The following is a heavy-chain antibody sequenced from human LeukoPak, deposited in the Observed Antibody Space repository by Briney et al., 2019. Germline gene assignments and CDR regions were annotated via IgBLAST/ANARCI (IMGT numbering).Heavy chain of an antibody. CDR2: IYYSGST. D-gene: IGHD2-21*01. V-gene: IGHV4-59*11. Sequence: SETLSLTCTVSGGSISSHYWSWIRQPPGKGLEWIGYIYYSGSTNYNPSLKSRVTISVDTSKNQFSLKLSSVTAADTAVYYCARADFYSILPFDYWGQGTLVTVSS. CDR3: ARADFYSILPFDY. J-gene: IGHJ4*02. CDR1: GGSISSHY.